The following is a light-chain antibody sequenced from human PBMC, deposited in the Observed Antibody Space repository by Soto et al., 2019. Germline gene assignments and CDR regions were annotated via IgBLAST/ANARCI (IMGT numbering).Light chain of an antibody. CDR1: QSISSW. CDR2: GAS. V-gene: IGKV1-5*01. CDR3: HQYGNSPQT. Sequence: DIQMTQSPSSESASVGDRVPIPCRASQSISSWLAWYQQKPGKAPKLLIYGASSRATGIPDRFSGSGSGTVFTLTINILEPDDFAVYYCHQYGNSPQTFGQGTKVDI. J-gene: IGKJ1*01.